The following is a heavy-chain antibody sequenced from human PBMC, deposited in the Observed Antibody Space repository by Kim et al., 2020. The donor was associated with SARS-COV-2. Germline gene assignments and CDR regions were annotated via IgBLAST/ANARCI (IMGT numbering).Heavy chain of an antibody. Sequence: YSPSLKSRLTVTKDTSKNQVVLTMTNMDPVDTATYYCAHRRDYYYGMDVWGQGTTVTVSS. CDR3: AHRRDYYYGMDV. J-gene: IGHJ6*02. V-gene: IGHV2-5*01.